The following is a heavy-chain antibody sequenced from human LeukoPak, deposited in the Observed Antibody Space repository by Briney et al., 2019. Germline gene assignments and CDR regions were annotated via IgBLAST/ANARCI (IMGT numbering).Heavy chain of an antibody. CDR1: GYTFISYG. J-gene: IGHJ5*02. V-gene: IGHV1-18*01. CDR3: AGGWGGSGSLGWFDP. CDR2: ISAYNGVT. Sequence: EASLKVSCKASGYTFISYGFSWVRQAPGQGLEWMGWISAYNGVTNYAQKFQGRVTMTTDTSTSTAYMELRSLRSDDTAVYYCAGGWGGSGSLGWFDPWGQGTLVTVSS. D-gene: IGHD3-10*01.